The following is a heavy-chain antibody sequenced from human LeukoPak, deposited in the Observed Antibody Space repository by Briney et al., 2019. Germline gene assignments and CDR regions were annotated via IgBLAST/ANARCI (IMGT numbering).Heavy chain of an antibody. V-gene: IGHV3-23*01. D-gene: IGHD6-19*01. CDR2: ISGSGGST. CDR3: AIDPTDIAVAGTSDY. CDR1: GFTFSRYA. Sequence: GGSLRLSCAASGFTFSRYAMSWVPQAPGKGLEWVSAISGSGGSTYYADSVKGRFTISTDNSKNTLYLQMNSLRAEETAVYYCAIDPTDIAVAGTSDYLGEGTLVTASP. J-gene: IGHJ4*01.